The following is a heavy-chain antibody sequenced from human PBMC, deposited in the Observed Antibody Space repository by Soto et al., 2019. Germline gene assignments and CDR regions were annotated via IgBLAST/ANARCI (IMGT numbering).Heavy chain of an antibody. CDR3: ARDLSNPVLYYYYYGMDV. CDR1: GGSVSSGSYY. CDR2: IYYSGST. V-gene: IGHV4-61*01. J-gene: IGHJ6*02. D-gene: IGHD6-6*01. Sequence: QVQLQESGPGLVKPSETLSLTCTVSGGSVSSGSYYWSWIRQPPGKGLEWIGYIYYSGSTYYNPSLKSRVTISVDTSKNQFSLKLSSVTAADTAVYYCARDLSNPVLYYYYYGMDVWGQGTTVTVSS.